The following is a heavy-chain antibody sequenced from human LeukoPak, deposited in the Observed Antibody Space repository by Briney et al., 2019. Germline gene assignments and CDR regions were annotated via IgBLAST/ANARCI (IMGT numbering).Heavy chain of an antibody. CDR2: IFPGGRI. V-gene: IGHV4-34*12. CDR1: DGSFSGFY. CDR3: ARHNAYGDLNYFDY. D-gene: IGHD4-17*01. J-gene: IGHJ4*02. Sequence: NPSETLSLTCAVHDGSFSGFYWTWMRHPPRKGPEWIGEIFPGGRINYNPSLQSRVTISGDTSKNQFSLKVSSVTAADTAVYYCARHNAYGDLNYFDYWGQGTLVTVSS.